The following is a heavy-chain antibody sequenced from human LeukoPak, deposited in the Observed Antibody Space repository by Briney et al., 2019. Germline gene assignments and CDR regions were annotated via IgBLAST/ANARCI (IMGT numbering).Heavy chain of an antibody. D-gene: IGHD3-3*01. Sequence: GSLRLSCAASGFTFSSYAMSWVRQAPGKGLEWVSAISGSGGSTYYADSVKGRFTISRDNSKNTLYLQMNSLRAEDTAVYYCAKVLGDYDFWSGYYGLDYWGQGTLVTVSS. CDR2: ISGSGGST. CDR3: AKVLGDYDFWSGYYGLDY. V-gene: IGHV3-23*01. J-gene: IGHJ4*02. CDR1: GFTFSSYA.